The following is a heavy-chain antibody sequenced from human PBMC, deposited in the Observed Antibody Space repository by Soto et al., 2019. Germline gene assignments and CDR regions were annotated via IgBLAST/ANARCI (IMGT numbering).Heavy chain of an antibody. CDR3: ARGVAGADGYYFDY. V-gene: IGHV4-59*01. CDR1: GGSISSYY. D-gene: IGHD2-15*01. J-gene: IGHJ4*02. CDR2: IYYSGST. Sequence: QVQLQESGPGLVKPSETLSLTCTVSGGSISSYYWSWIRQPPGKGLEWIGYIYYSGSTNYNPSLKSRVTISVDTSTNQFSLKLSSVTAADTAVYYCARGVAGADGYYFDYWGQGTLVTVSS.